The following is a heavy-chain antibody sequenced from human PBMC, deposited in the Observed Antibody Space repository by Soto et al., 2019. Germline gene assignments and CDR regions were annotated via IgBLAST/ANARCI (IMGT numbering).Heavy chain of an antibody. V-gene: IGHV1-46*01. CDR1: VHTFTCYY. J-gene: IGHJ6*02. CDR3: ARDPTTVTQYYYYGMDV. D-gene: IGHD4-17*01. Sequence: ASMKVSSTSSVHTFTCYYIHCVRQAPGQGLEWMGIINPSGGSTSYAQKFQGRVTMTRDTSTSTVYMELSSLRSEDTAVYYCARDPTTVTQYYYYGMDVWGRGTTVNVS. CDR2: INPSGGST.